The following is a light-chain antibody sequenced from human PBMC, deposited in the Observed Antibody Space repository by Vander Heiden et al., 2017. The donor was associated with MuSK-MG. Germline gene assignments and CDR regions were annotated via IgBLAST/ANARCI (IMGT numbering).Light chain of an antibody. CDR2: DAS. Sequence: EIVMTQSPATLSVSPGERATLSCRASQSIGSNLAWYQQKPGQAPRLLIYDASTRATGIPDRFSGSGSGTEFTLTISSLRSEEFAIYSCQQYSNGHPSIFTFGHGTKVDVK. V-gene: IGKV3-15*01. CDR3: QQYSNGHPSIFT. J-gene: IGKJ3*01. CDR1: QSIGSN.